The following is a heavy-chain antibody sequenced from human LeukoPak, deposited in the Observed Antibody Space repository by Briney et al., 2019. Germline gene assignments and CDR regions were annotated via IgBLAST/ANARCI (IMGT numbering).Heavy chain of an antibody. J-gene: IGHJ6*02. CDR2: MNPNSGNT. D-gene: IGHD1-1*01. V-gene: IGHV1-8*01. Sequence: ASVKVSCKASGYTFTSYDINWVRQATGQGLEWMGWMNPNSGNTGYAQKFQGRVTMTRNTSISTAYMELSSLRSEDTAVYYCAARGGQLERGYYYYYGMDVWGQGTTVTVSS. CDR3: AARGGQLERGYYYYYGMDV. CDR1: GYTFTSYD.